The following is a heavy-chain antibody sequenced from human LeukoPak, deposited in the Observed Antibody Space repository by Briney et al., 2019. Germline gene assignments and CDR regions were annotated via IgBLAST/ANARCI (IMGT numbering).Heavy chain of an antibody. J-gene: IGHJ4*02. Sequence: PGGSPRLSCAASGFPFSSYAMSWVRQAPGKGLEWVSLISSSGASTYYADSVKGRFTISRDNSKHTLYLQMNGLRAEDTAVYFCAKSLDRHSSGDNFDYWGQGTLVTVSS. V-gene: IGHV3-23*01. D-gene: IGHD6-25*01. CDR2: ISSSGAST. CDR1: GFPFSSYA. CDR3: AKSLDRHSSGDNFDY.